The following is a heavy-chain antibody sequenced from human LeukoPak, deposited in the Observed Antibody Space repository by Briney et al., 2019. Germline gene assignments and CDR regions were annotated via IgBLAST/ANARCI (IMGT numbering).Heavy chain of an antibody. CDR1: GYTLTELS. Sequence: ASVKVSCKVSGYTLTELSMHWVRQAPGKGLEWMGGFDPEDGETIYAQKFQGRVTMTEDTSTDTAYMELSSLRSEDTAVYYCATDLGRTTAIDYWGQGTLVTASS. V-gene: IGHV1-24*01. CDR3: ATDLGRTTAIDY. CDR2: FDPEDGET. D-gene: IGHD4-11*01. J-gene: IGHJ4*02.